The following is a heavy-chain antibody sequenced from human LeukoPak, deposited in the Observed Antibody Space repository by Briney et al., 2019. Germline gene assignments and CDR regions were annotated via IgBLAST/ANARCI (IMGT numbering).Heavy chain of an antibody. V-gene: IGHV3-74*01. J-gene: IGHJ3*01. Sequence: GGSLRLSCAASGFAFSNYWMHWVRQAPGKGLVWVSQITADGSETTYADSVKGRFTIFRDNAKNTLFLQMNSLRDEDTAVYYCAKELIITATGTVGFDFWGQGTMVTVSS. D-gene: IGHD1-1*01. CDR2: ITADGSET. CDR1: GFAFSNYW. CDR3: AKELIITATGTVGFDF.